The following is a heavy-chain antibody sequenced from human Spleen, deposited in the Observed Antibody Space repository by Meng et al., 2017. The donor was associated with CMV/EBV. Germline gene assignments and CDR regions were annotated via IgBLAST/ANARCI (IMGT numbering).Heavy chain of an antibody. CDR1: GYTFTGYY. CDR2: INPNSGGT. V-gene: IGHV1-2*02. J-gene: IGHJ4*02. Sequence: ASVKVSCKASGYTFTGYYMHWVRQAPGQGLEWMGWINPNSGGTNYAQKFQGRVTMTRDTSISTAYMELSRLRSDDTAVYYCARGPGGGSGSYVWFDYWGQGTLVTVSS. CDR3: ARGPGGGSGSYVWFDY. D-gene: IGHD1-26*01.